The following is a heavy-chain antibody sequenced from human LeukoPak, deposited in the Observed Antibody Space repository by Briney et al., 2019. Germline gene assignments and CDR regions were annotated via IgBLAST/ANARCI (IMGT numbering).Heavy chain of an antibody. CDR2: INPSGGST. CDR1: GYTFTSYY. D-gene: IGHD1-26*01. CDR3: ARDSGGGYYFDY. Sequence: GASVKVSCKASGYTFTSYYMHWVRQAPGQGLEWMGIINPSGGSTSYAQKFQGRVTMTRDMSTSTVYMELSSLRSEDTAVYYCARDSGGGYYFDYWGQGTLVTVSS. V-gene: IGHV1-46*01. J-gene: IGHJ4*02.